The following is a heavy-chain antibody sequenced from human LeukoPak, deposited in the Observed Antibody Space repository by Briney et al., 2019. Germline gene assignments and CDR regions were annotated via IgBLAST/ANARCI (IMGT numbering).Heavy chain of an antibody. J-gene: IGHJ4*02. CDR2: YDREEVDT. V-gene: IGHV1-24*01. Sequence: ASVKVSCKVSGAAFTELPMHWVRQAPGKGLEWMGTYDREEVDTVYAEKFQGRFTMTDDPSTETAFMELSSLRYDDTGVYFCATHSFVEPTTPYYFDVWGQGTLLTV. CDR1: GAAFTELP. D-gene: IGHD5-24*01. CDR3: ATHSFVEPTTPYYFDV.